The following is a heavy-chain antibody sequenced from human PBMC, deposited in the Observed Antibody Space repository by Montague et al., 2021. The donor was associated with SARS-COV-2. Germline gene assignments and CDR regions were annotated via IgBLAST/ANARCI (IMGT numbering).Heavy chain of an antibody. CDR3: ARGENTSFIANCVYYFDA. Sequence: SETLSLTCGVSGGPIAGCYWSWIRQPPGKGLEWIGYVNYTGNTKYNPPLKTRVTLSLDTPKNHFSLKLASVTAADTAVYYCARGENTSFIANCVYYFDAWGLGAPVTVSS. D-gene: IGHD4/OR15-4a*01. CDR1: GGPIAGCY. J-gene: IGHJ4*02. CDR2: VNYTGNT. V-gene: IGHV4-59*01.